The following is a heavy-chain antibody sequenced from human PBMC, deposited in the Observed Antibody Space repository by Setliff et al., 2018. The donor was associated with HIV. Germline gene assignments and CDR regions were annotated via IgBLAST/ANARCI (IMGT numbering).Heavy chain of an antibody. Sequence: PSETLSLTCTVSGGSISSYYWSWIRQPPGKGLEWIGYIYYSGSTNYNPSLKGRVTMSVDTSKNQFSLKLSSVTAADTAVYYCARDRTHSKVPRPYYYMDVWGKGTTVTVAS. V-gene: IGHV4-59*12. CDR3: ARDRTHSKVPRPYYYMDV. J-gene: IGHJ6*03. CDR1: GGSISSYY. CDR2: IYYSGST. D-gene: IGHD6-13*01.